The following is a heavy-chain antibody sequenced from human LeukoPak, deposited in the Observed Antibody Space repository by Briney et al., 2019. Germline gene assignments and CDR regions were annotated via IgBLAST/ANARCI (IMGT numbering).Heavy chain of an antibody. V-gene: IGHV4-38-2*02. CDR3: ARDFGNRGIAAAGSPDYYYYYGMDV. D-gene: IGHD6-13*01. CDR2: IYHSGST. J-gene: IGHJ6*02. CDR1: GYSISSGYY. Sequence: SETLSLTCTVSGYSISSGYYWGWIRQPPGKGLEWIGSIYHSGSTYYNPSLKSRVTISVDTSKNQFSLKLSSVTAADTAVYYCARDFGNRGIAAAGSPDYYYYYGMDVWGQGTTVTVSS.